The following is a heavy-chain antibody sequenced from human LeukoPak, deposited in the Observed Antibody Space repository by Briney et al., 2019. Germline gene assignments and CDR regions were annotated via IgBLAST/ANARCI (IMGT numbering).Heavy chain of an antibody. CDR1: GGSFSGYY. V-gene: IGHV4-34*01. Sequence: SETLSLTCAVYGGSFSGYYWSWIRQPPGKGLEWIGEINHSGSTNYNPSLKSRVTISVDTSKNQFSLKLSSVTAADTAVYYCARGGVVPAATDFDYWAREPWSPSPQ. J-gene: IGHJ4*02. CDR2: INHSGST. D-gene: IGHD2-2*01. CDR3: ARGGVVPAATDFDY.